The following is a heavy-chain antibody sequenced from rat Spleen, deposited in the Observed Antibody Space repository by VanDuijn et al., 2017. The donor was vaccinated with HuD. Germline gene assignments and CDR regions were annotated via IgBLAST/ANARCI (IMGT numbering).Heavy chain of an antibody. CDR2: ISADGSEI. Sequence: EVQLVETGGGLVQPGRSLKLSCVASGFTFSSYWMYWIRQAPTKGLEWVASISADGSEIYYRDSVRGRFTISRDNAESSLYLQMDSLRSEDTATYYCTTGDFWGPGTMVTVSS. CDR3: TTGDF. V-gene: IGHV5-58*01. CDR1: GFTFSSYW. J-gene: IGHJ1*01.